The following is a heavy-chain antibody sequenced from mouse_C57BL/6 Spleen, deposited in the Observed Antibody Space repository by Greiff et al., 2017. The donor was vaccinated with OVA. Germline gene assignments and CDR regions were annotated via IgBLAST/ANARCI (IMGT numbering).Heavy chain of an antibody. V-gene: IGHV1-69*01. Sequence: QVHVKQPGAELVMPGASVKLSCKASGYTFTSYWMHWVKQRPGQGLEWIGEIDPSDSYTNYNQKFKGKSTLTVDKSSSTAYMQLSSLTSEDSAVYYCARGYDYPYWYVDVWGTGTTVTVAS. J-gene: IGHJ1*03. CDR1: GYTFTSYW. D-gene: IGHD2-4*01. CDR2: IDPSDSYT. CDR3: ARGYDYPYWYVDV.